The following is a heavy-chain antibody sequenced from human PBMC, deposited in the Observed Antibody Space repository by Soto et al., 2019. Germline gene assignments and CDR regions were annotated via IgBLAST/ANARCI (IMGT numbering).Heavy chain of an antibody. CDR2: IGTVGDT. Sequence: EVQLVESGGGLVRPGGSLRLSCAASGFTFDSYDMHWVRQAAGKPLEWVSSIGTVGDTYYQDSVKGRFTFSRDNGKSSLSLQMNSLRVEDTAIYFCARGAPTGSFLFDYWGHGILVAVSS. CDR1: GFTFDSYD. CDR3: ARGAPTGSFLFDY. D-gene: IGHD1-26*01. J-gene: IGHJ4*01. V-gene: IGHV3-13*01.